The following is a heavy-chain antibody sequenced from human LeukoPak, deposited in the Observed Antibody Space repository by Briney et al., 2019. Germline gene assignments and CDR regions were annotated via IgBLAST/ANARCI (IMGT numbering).Heavy chain of an antibody. V-gene: IGHV4-59*08. D-gene: IGHD3-22*01. CDR3: ARHVMDSGSSGYLTSSFDP. Sequence: SETLSLTCTVSGGSISSYYWSWIRQPPGKGLEWIGYIYYSGSTNYNPSLKSRVTISVDTSKNQFSLKLSSVTAADTAVYYCARHVMDSGSSGYLTSSFDPWAREPWSPSPQ. CDR2: IYYSGST. J-gene: IGHJ5*02. CDR1: GGSISSYY.